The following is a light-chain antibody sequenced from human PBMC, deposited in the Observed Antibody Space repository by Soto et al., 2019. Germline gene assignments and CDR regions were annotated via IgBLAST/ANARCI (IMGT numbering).Light chain of an antibody. CDR2: SNN. CDR1: SSNIGSNT. Sequence: QSVLTQPPPASGTPGQRVTISCSGSSSNIGSNTVNWYQQLPGTAPKLLIYSNNQRPSGVPDRFSGSKSGTSASLAISGLQSEDEADYYCAAWDDSLNGFYVFGTGTKV. CDR3: AAWDDSLNGFYV. V-gene: IGLV1-44*01. J-gene: IGLJ1*01.